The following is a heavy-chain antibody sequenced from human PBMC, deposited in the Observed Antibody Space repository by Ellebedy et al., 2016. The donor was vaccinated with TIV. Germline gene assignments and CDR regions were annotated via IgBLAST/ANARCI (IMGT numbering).Heavy chain of an antibody. V-gene: IGHV3-53*01. CDR2: IYSGGNI. D-gene: IGHD2-2*01. CDR3: RQGHYADY. CDR1: GLTVSSNY. Sequence: GESLKISXAASGLTVSSNYMSWVRQAPGKGLEWVSVIYSGGNINYADSVQGRFTISRDNFRNTLHLQMNNLRGEDTAVYYCRQGHYADYWGQGTLVTVSS. J-gene: IGHJ4*02.